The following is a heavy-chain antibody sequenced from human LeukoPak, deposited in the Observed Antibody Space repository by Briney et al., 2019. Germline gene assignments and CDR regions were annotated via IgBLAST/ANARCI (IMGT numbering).Heavy chain of an antibody. J-gene: IGHJ4*02. Sequence: ASVKVSCKASGGTFSSYAISWVRQAPGQGLEWMGGIIPIFGTANYAQKFQGRVTITADESTSTAYMELSSLRSEDTAVYYCARAMINDYGDYAPYYWGQGTLVTVSS. CDR1: GGTFSSYA. CDR2: IIPIFGTA. CDR3: ARAMINDYGDYAPYY. V-gene: IGHV1-69*13. D-gene: IGHD4-17*01.